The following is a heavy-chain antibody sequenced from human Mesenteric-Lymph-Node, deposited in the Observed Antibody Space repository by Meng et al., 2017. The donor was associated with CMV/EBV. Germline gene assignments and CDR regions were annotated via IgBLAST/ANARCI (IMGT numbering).Heavy chain of an antibody. CDR3: ARGGGDWDLYY. CDR1: GGSVSSGSYY. Sequence: SETLSLTCTVSGGSVSSGSYYWSWIRQPPGKGLEWIGYIYYSGSTNYNPSLKSRVTISVDTSKNQFSLKLSSVTAADTAVYYCARGGGDWDLYYWGQGTLVTVSS. CDR2: IYYSGST. J-gene: IGHJ4*02. D-gene: IGHD2-21*01. V-gene: IGHV4-61*01.